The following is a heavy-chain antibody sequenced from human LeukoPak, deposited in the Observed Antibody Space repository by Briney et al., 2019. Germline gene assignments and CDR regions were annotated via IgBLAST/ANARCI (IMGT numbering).Heavy chain of an antibody. CDR3: STIFPYDSNVD. Sequence: PGGSLRLSCAASGLTFSRAWMNWVRQAPGKGLEWVGRIRSKSDGGTTDYAAPVKGRFTISRDDSKNTLYLHMNSLQTEDTAVYYCSTIFPYDSNVDWGQGTLVTVSS. J-gene: IGHJ4*02. V-gene: IGHV3-15*07. CDR1: GLTFSRAW. CDR2: IRSKSDGGTT. D-gene: IGHD3-22*01.